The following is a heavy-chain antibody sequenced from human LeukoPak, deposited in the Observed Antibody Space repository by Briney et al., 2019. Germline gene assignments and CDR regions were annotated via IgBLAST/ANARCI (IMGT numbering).Heavy chain of an antibody. V-gene: IGHV5-51*01. D-gene: IGHD1-26*01. J-gene: IGHJ3*01. Sequence: GESLKISCKGSGYRFTTYWIGWVRQMPGKGLEWMGIIYPGDSDTRYSPSFQGQVTISADKSITTAYLQWNSLKASDTAMYYWARQTWDNAFYFWGRGTMVTVSS. CDR2: IYPGDSDT. CDR3: ARQTWDNAFYF. CDR1: GYRFTTYW.